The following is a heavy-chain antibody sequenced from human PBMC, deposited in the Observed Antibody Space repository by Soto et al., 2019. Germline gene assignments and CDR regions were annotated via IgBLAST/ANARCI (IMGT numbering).Heavy chain of an antibody. CDR1: GGTFSSYT. V-gene: IGHV1-69*13. D-gene: IGHD3-9*01. J-gene: IGHJ4*02. CDR3: ARGGYYDMTGSLPPFDY. CDR2: IIPIFGTA. Sequence: SVKVSCKASGGTFSSYTISWVRQAPGQGLEWMGGIIPIFGTANYAQKFQGRVTITADESTSTAYMELSSLRSEDTAVYYCARGGYYDMTGSLPPFDYWGQGTLVTVSS.